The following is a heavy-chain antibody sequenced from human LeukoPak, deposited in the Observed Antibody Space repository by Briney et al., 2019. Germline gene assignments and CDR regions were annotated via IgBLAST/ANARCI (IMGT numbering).Heavy chain of an antibody. Sequence: SETLSLTCTVSGGSISSSSYYWGWIRQPPGKGLEWIGSIYYSGSTYYNPSLKSRVTISVDTSKNQFSLKLSSVTAADTAVYYCARHGLRQRNDFDYWGQGTLSPSPQ. CDR2: IYYSGST. CDR3: ARHGLRQRNDFDY. J-gene: IGHJ4*02. D-gene: IGHD3-16*01. V-gene: IGHV4-39*01. CDR1: GGSISSSSYY.